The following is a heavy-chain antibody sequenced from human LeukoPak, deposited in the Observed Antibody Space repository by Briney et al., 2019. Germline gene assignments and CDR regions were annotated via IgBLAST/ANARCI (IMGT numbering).Heavy chain of an antibody. J-gene: IGHJ4*02. D-gene: IGHD3-3*01. CDR1: GFTFDDYG. CDR2: INWNGGST. CDR3: ARDQVFWSGYFFDY. Sequence: TGGSLRLYCAASGFTFDDYGVSWVRQAPGKGLEWVSGINWNGGSTGYADSVKGRFTISRDNAKNSLYLQMNSLRAEDTALYYCARDQVFWSGYFFDYWGQGTLVTVSS. V-gene: IGHV3-20*04.